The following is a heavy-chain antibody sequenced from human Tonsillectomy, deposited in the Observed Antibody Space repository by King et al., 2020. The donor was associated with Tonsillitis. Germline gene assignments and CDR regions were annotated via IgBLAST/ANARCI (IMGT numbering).Heavy chain of an antibody. CDR1: GYTFTSYY. CDR3: ASLRAAAHWFDP. CDR2: INPSGGST. V-gene: IGHV1-46*03. D-gene: IGHD6-13*01. J-gene: IGHJ5*02. Sequence: QLVQSGAEVKKPGASVKVSCKASGYTFTSYYMHCVRQAPGQGLEWMGIINPSGGSTSYAQKFQGRVTMTRDTSTSTVYMELSSLRSEDTAVYYCASLRAAAHWFDPWGQGTLVTVSS.